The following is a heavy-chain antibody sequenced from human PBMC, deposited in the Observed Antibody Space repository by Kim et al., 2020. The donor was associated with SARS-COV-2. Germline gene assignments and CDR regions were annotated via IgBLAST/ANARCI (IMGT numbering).Heavy chain of an antibody. Sequence: SETLSLTCTVSGGSISNYYWNWIRQPPGKGLEWIGYIFSSGNTNNNPSLNSRVTISLDTSKNQFSLKLSSLTAADTAVYYCERGRDLWANFDAWPQGTLV. J-gene: IGHJ5*02. D-gene: IGHD3-16*01. CDR3: ERGRDLWANFDA. CDR1: GGSISNYY. CDR2: IFSSGNT. V-gene: IGHV4-59*13.